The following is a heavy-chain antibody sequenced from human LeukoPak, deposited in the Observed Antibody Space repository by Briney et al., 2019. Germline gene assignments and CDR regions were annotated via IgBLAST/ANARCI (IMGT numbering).Heavy chain of an antibody. CDR1: GFTFSSYA. CDR2: ISYDGSNK. V-gene: IGHV3-30*04. D-gene: IGHD3-10*01. Sequence: TGGSLRLSCAASGFTFSSYAVHWVRQAPGKGLEWVAVISYDGSNKYYADSVKGRFTISRDNSKYTLYLQMDSLRAEDTAVYYCARESDYGSGSYLVWGQGTMVTVSS. J-gene: IGHJ3*01. CDR3: ARESDYGSGSYLV.